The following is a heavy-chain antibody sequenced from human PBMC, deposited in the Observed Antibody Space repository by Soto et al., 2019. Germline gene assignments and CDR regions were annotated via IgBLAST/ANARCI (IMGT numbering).Heavy chain of an antibody. Sequence: PSETLSLTCTVSGGSVSSGSYYWSWIRQPPGKGLEWIGYIYYSGSTNYNSSLKSRVTISVDTSKNQFSLKLSPVTAADTAVYYCARDVWGRWLLRAGYYYYGMDVWGQGTTVTVSS. J-gene: IGHJ6*02. CDR2: IYYSGST. D-gene: IGHD3-16*01. CDR3: ARDVWGRWLLRAGYYYYGMDV. V-gene: IGHV4-61*01. CDR1: GGSVSSGSYY.